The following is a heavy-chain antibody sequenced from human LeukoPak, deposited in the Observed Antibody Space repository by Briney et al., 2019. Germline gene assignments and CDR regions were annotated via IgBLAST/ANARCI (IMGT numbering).Heavy chain of an antibody. CDR3: ARNKQQLVLGDAFDI. J-gene: IGHJ3*02. CDR2: IYYSGST. Sequence: PSETLSLTCTVSGGSISSSSYYWGWIHQPPGKGLEWIGSIYYSGSTYYNPSLKSRVTISVDTSKNQFSLKLSSVTAADTAVYYCARNKQQLVLGDAFDIWGQGTMVTVSS. D-gene: IGHD6-13*01. V-gene: IGHV4-39*07. CDR1: GGSISSSSYY.